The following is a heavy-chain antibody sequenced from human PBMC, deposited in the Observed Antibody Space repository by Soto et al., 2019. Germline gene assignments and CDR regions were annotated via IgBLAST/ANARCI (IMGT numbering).Heavy chain of an antibody. J-gene: IGHJ4*02. Sequence: EVPLLESGGGLVQPGGSLRLSCTASGFTFSSYAMNWVRQAPGKGLEWVSVISGSGGSTYFADSVKGRFTISRDNSQITVWRQMNGVRAEDSSVYYCASPTSGCDFDYWGQGTLVTVSS. D-gene: IGHD5-12*01. CDR1: GFTFSSYA. CDR3: ASPTSGCDFDY. V-gene: IGHV3-23*01. CDR2: ISGSGGST.